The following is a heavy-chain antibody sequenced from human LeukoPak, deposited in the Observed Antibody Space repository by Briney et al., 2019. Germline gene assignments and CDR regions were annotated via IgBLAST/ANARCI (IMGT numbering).Heavy chain of an antibody. CDR3: ASLELISGDV. CDR1: GFTFSSYS. V-gene: IGHV3-21*01. Sequence: PGGSLRLSCAASGFTFSSYSMNWVRQAPGKGLEWVSSISSSSSYIYYAGSVKGRFTISRDNAKNSLYLQMNSLRAEDTAVYYCASLELISGDVWGQGTTVTVSS. J-gene: IGHJ6*02. CDR2: ISSSSSYI. D-gene: IGHD1-1*01.